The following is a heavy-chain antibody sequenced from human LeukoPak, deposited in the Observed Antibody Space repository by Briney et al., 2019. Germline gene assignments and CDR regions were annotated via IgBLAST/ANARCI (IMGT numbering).Heavy chain of an antibody. V-gene: IGHV4-34*01. CDR2: INHSGST. Sequence: PSETLSLTCAVYGGSFSGYYWSWIRQPPGKGLEWIGEINHSGSTNYNPSLKSRVTISVDTSKNQFSLKLSSVTAADTAVYYCARGLGDSSLFDYWGQGTLVTVSS. D-gene: IGHD3-22*01. CDR1: GGSFSGYY. CDR3: ARGLGDSSLFDY. J-gene: IGHJ4*02.